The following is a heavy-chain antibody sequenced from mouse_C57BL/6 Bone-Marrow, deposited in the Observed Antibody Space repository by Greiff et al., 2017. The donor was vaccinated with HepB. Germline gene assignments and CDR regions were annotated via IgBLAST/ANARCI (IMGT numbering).Heavy chain of an antibody. Sequence: VQLQQSGTVLARPGASVKMSCKTSGYTFTSYWMHWVKQRPGQGLEWIGAIYPGNSDTSYNQKFKGKAKLTAVTSASTAYMELSSLTNEDSAVYDFTRYYYGSSYYFDYWGQGTTLTVSA. J-gene: IGHJ2*01. V-gene: IGHV1-5*01. CDR3: TRYYYGSSYYFDY. CDR2: IYPGNSDT. CDR1: GYTFTSYW. D-gene: IGHD1-1*01.